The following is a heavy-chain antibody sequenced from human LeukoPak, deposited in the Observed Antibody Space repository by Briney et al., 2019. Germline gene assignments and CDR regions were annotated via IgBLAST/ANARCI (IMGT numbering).Heavy chain of an antibody. CDR2: ISAYNGNT. V-gene: IGHV1-18*04. Sequence: ASVKVSCKASGYTFTSYYMHWVRQAPGQGLEWMGWISAYNGNTNYAQKLQGRVTMTTDTSTSTAYMELRSLRSDDTAVYYCARSIQYGDYTFDYWGQGTLVTVSS. CDR3: ARSIQYGDYTFDY. J-gene: IGHJ4*02. CDR1: GYTFTSYY. D-gene: IGHD4-17*01.